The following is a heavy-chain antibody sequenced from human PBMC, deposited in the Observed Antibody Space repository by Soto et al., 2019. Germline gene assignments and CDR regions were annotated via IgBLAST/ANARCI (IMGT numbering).Heavy chain of an antibody. D-gene: IGHD6-13*01. V-gene: IGHV3-48*02. CDR3: ARDIAADDLSY. J-gene: IGHJ4*02. CDR2: ISSISSPK. Sequence: EGSLRLSCAASGFSFSSYGMNWVRQAPGKGLEWVSYISSISSPKYYADSVKGRFTISRDNAKNSLYLKMNSLRDEDTAVYYCARDIAADDLSYWGQGTLVTVSS. CDR1: GFSFSSYG.